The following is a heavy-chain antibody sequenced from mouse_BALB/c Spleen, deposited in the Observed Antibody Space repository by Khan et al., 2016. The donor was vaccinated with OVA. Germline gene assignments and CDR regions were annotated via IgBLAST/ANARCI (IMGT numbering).Heavy chain of an antibody. Sequence: EVQLVESGGDLVKSGGSLKLSCAASGFNFSPYSMSWVRQTPDKRLEWVATINSDGDYTYYPDSVEGRFNISRDNAKNTLYLQMNSLKSEDTAMYYCATHLTGSFAYWGQGTLVTVSA. J-gene: IGHJ3*01. CDR3: ATHLTGSFAY. V-gene: IGHV5-6*01. D-gene: IGHD4-1*01. CDR1: GFNFSPYS. CDR2: INSDGDYT.